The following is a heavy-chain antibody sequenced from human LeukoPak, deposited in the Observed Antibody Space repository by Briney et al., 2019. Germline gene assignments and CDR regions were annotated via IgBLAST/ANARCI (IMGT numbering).Heavy chain of an antibody. CDR2: IIPIFGTA. CDR1: GGTFSSYA. CDR3: ARDLGGSYLLDY. J-gene: IGHJ4*02. D-gene: IGHD1-26*01. V-gene: IGHV1-69*05. Sequence: SVKVSCKASGGTFSSYAISWVRQAPGQGLEWMGRIIPIFGTANYAQKFQGRVTITTDESTSTAYMELSSLRSEDTAVYYCARDLGGSYLLDYWGQGTLVTVSS.